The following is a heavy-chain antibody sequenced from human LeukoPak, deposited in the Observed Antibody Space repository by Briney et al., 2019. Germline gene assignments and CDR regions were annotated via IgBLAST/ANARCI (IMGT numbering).Heavy chain of an antibody. V-gene: IGHV3-7*03. J-gene: IGHJ6*02. CDR2: INHNGNVN. Sequence: GGSLRLSYAASGFTFSSYWMNWARQAPGKGLEWVASINHNGNVNYYVDSVKGRFTISRDNAKNSLYLQMSNLRAEDTAVYFCARGGGLDVWGQGATVTVSS. CDR1: GFTFSSYW. D-gene: IGHD3-16*01. CDR3: ARGGGLDV.